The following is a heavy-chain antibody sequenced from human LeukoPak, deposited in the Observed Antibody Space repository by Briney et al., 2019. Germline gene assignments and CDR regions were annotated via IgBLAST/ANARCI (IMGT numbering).Heavy chain of an antibody. D-gene: IGHD6-13*01. V-gene: IGHV1-2*02. CDR1: GYTFTGYY. CDR2: INPNSGGT. Sequence: GASVKVSCKASGYTFTGYYMHWVRQAPGQGLEWMGWINPNSGGTNYAQKFQGRVTMTRDTSISTAYMELSRLRSDDTAVYYCARDRQEQQLVPSWFDPWGQGTLVTVSS. CDR3: ARDRQEQQLVPSWFDP. J-gene: IGHJ5*02.